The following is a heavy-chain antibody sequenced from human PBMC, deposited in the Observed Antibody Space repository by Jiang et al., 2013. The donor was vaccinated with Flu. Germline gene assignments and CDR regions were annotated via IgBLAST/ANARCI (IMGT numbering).Heavy chain of an antibody. J-gene: IGHJ4*02. CDR1: GFRFGDYA. CDR3: TRTPMAPPLADY. CDR2: IRSKSYGGTT. D-gene: IGHD5-18*01. V-gene: IGHV3-49*05. Sequence: GLVKPGRSLRLSCTASGFRFGDYAMNWFRQAPRKGLEWVGFIRSKSYGGTTEYAASVKGRFTISRDDSKSVAYLQMNSLKTEDTAIYFCTRTPMAPPLADYWGQGTLVTVSS.